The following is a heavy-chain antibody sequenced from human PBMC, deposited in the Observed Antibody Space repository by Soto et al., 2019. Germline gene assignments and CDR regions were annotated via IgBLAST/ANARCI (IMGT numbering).Heavy chain of an antibody. V-gene: IGHV4-59*01. D-gene: IGHD3-10*01. CDR2: IDYSGNT. J-gene: IGHJ4*02. CDR1: GDSISSYR. Sequence: QVQLQESGPGLVKPSETLSLTCAVSGDSISSYRWSWIRQPPGKGLEWIGYIDYSGNTNDNPSLKSQLTISVDTSKNLISLQLSSVTAADTAVYFCARAGDYTGSGSRHDTIFDYGGQGTLVIVSS. CDR3: ARAGDYTGSGSRHDTIFDY.